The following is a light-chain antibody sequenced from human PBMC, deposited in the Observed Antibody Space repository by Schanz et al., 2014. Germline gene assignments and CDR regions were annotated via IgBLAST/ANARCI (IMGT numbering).Light chain of an antibody. V-gene: IGKV1-5*03. J-gene: IGKJ2*01. CDR2: KAS. CDR1: QSISDW. Sequence: DIQMTQSPSTLSASVGDRVTITCRASQSISDWLAWYQQKPGKAPKSLIHKASSLESGVPSRFSGSGSATEFTLTINSLQPDDFATYYCQQYVSSSNTFGQGTKLEIK. CDR3: QQYVSSSNT.